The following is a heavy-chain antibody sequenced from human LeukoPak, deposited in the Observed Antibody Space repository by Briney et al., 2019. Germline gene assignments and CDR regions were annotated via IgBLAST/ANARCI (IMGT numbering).Heavy chain of an antibody. CDR3: ASLGPIEMATLLEGAFDI. D-gene: IGHD5-24*01. V-gene: IGHV4-38-2*02. CDR2: IYHSGST. J-gene: IGHJ3*02. Sequence: PSETLSLTCTVSGYSINNGYYWGWIRQPPGKGLEWIGSIYHSGSTYYNPSLKSRVTISVDTSKNQFSLKLSSVTAADTAVYYCASLGPIEMATLLEGAFDIWGQGTMVTVSS. CDR1: GYSINNGYY.